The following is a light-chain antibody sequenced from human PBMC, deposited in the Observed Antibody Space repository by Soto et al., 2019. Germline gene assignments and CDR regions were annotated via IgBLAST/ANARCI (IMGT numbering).Light chain of an antibody. J-gene: IGKJ1*01. V-gene: IGKV3-20*01. Sequence: EIILSQSPDTLSLSPGERATLSCRASQTFSSNYLAWCQQRPGQAPRLLIYGASTRAAGIPDRFSGSGSGTDFTLTITRLEPEDSAVYYCQQYDSSPWTFGQGTKVDI. CDR3: QQYDSSPWT. CDR2: GAS. CDR1: QTFSSNY.